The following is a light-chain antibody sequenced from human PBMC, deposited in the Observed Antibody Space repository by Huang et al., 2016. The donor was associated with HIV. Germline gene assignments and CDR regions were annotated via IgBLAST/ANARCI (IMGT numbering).Light chain of an antibody. CDR3: QQGHTTPRYT. J-gene: IGKJ2*01. CDR2: AAS. CDR1: QSISNY. V-gene: IGKV1-39*01. Sequence: DIQMTQSPSSPSASVGDRVTITCRASQSISNYFNWYQQKQGKAPKLLIYAASSLKSGLPSRLTGSGSETDFTLTISSMQPEEFTTYDYQQGHTTPRYTFGQGTKLEIK.